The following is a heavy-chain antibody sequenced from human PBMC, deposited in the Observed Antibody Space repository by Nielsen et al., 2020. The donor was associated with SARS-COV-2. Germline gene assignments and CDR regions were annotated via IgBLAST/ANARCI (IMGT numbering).Heavy chain of an antibody. Sequence: GESLKISCAASGFTFSSYAMSWVRQAPGKGLEWVSAISGSGGSTYYADSVKGRFAVYIDNSRNTLYLQMHSLRVEDTALYYCAKDDVVRGDAFDIWGQGTMVTVSS. D-gene: IGHD3-10*01. V-gene: IGHV3-23*01. J-gene: IGHJ3*02. CDR2: ISGSGGST. CDR3: AKDDVVRGDAFDI. CDR1: GFTFSSYA.